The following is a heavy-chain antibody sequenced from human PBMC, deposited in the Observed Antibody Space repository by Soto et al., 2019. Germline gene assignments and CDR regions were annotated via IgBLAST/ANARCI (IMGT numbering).Heavy chain of an antibody. CDR3: ARDYGSGSYCWFDP. D-gene: IGHD3-10*01. Sequence: PSETLSLTCAVSGGSISSGGYSWSWIRQPPGKGLEWIGYIYHSGSTYYNPSLKSRVTISVDRSKNQFSLKLSSVTAADTAVYYCARDYGSGSYCWFDPWGQGTLVTVSS. CDR1: GGSISSGGYS. J-gene: IGHJ5*02. V-gene: IGHV4-30-2*01. CDR2: IYHSGST.